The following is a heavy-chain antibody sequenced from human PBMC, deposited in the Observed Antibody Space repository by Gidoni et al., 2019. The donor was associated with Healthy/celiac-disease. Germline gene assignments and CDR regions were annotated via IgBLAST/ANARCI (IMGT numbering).Heavy chain of an antibody. Sequence: EVQLLESGGGLVQPGGSLRLSCAAYGLPFRSYASRWVRQAPGKGWAWVSAISGSGGSTYYADSVKGRFTISRDNSKNTLYLQMNSLRAEDTAVYYCAKDSVTYYYDSSGYWPFDYWGQGTLVTVSS. CDR2: ISGSGGST. D-gene: IGHD3-22*01. V-gene: IGHV3-23*01. J-gene: IGHJ4*02. CDR3: AKDSVTYYYDSSGYWPFDY. CDR1: GLPFRSYA.